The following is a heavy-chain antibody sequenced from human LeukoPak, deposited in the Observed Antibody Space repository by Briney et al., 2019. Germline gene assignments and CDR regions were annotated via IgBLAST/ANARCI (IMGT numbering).Heavy chain of an antibody. D-gene: IGHD5-24*01. Sequence: GGSLRLSCATSGFTFSFYDMTWVRQAPGKGLEWVSSISRGSTYRFSAGSVRGRFFISRDDAKNSLFLDMSSLSGEDTGVYYCARFGPGSDAYNSFDYWGMGTLVTVSS. CDR2: ISRGSTYR. CDR1: GFTFSFYD. V-gene: IGHV3-21*06. CDR3: ARFGPGSDAYNSFDY. J-gene: IGHJ4*02.